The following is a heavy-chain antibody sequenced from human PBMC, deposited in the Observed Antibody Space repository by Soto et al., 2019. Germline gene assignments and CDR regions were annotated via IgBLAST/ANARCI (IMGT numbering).Heavy chain of an antibody. J-gene: IGHJ6*02. V-gene: IGHV3-48*02. CDR1: VFTFSSYS. Sequence: GSLRLSCAASVFTFSSYSMNWVRQAPGKGLEWVSYISSSSSTIYYADSVKGRFTISRDNAKNSLYLQMNSLRDEDTAVYYCARAATPKGYYGMDVWGQGTTVSVSS. D-gene: IGHD6-25*01. CDR3: ARAATPKGYYGMDV. CDR2: ISSSSSTI.